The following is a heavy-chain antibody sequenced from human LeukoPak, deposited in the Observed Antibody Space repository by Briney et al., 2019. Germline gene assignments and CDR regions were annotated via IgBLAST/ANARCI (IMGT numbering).Heavy chain of an antibody. CDR3: ARASQWLSSHFDY. D-gene: IGHD6-19*01. CDR2: IYHSGST. J-gene: IGHJ4*02. Sequence: SETLSLTCAVCGGSFSGYYWSWIRQPPGKGLEWIGEIYHSGSTNYNPSLKSRVTISVDKSKNQFSLKLSSVTAADTAVYYCARASQWLSSHFDYWGQGTLVTVSS. V-gene: IGHV4-34*01. CDR1: GGSFSGYY.